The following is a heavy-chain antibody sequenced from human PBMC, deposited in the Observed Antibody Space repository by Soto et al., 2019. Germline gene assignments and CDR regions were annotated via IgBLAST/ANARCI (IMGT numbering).Heavy chain of an antibody. CDR3: ARRKAVAEIDY. Sequence: SETLSLTCTVSGGSISSSSYYWGWIRQPPGKGLEWIGSIYYSGSTYYNPSLKSRVTISVDTSKNQFSLKLSSVTAADTAVYYCARRKAVAEIDYWGQGTLVTVSS. V-gene: IGHV4-39*01. J-gene: IGHJ4*02. CDR1: GGSISSSSYY. CDR2: IYYSGST. D-gene: IGHD6-19*01.